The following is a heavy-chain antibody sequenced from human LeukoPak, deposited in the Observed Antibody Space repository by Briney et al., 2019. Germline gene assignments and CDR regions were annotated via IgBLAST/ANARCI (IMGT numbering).Heavy chain of an antibody. J-gene: IGHJ6*02. CDR2: INPNSGGT. V-gene: IGHV1-2*02. CDR1: GYTFTGYY. Sequence: ASVKVSCKASGYTFTGYYMHWVRQAPGQGLEWMGWINPNSGGTNYARKFQGRVTMTRDTSISTAYMELRRLRSDDTAVHYCARDKEVLLWFGDGFYYYYGMDVWGQGTTVTVSS. D-gene: IGHD3-10*01. CDR3: ARDKEVLLWFGDGFYYYYGMDV.